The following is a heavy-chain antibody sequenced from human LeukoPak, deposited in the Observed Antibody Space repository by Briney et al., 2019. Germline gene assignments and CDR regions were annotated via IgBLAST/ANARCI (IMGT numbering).Heavy chain of an antibody. Sequence: GGSLRLSCAASGFSFSVSGMNWVRQAPGKGLEWVSYISSSSSNINYADSVRGRFTISRDNAKNSLYLHMDSLRVEDMAVYYCARGGAARPDYWGQGTLVTVSS. CDR2: ISSSSSNI. CDR3: ARGGAARPDY. V-gene: IGHV3-21*01. CDR1: GFSFSVSG. D-gene: IGHD6-6*01. J-gene: IGHJ4*02.